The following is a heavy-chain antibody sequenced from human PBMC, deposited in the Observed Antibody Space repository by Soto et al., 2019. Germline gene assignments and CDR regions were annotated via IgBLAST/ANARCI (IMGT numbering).Heavy chain of an antibody. Sequence: GSLRLSCAASGFTVSSYGMHWVRQAPGKGLEWVAVISYDGSNKYYADSVKGRFTISRDNSKNTLYLQMNSLRAEDTAVYYCAKLGGYWGQGTLVTVSS. CDR2: ISYDGSNK. J-gene: IGHJ4*02. D-gene: IGHD3-16*01. CDR1: GFTVSSYG. V-gene: IGHV3-30*18. CDR3: AKLGGY.